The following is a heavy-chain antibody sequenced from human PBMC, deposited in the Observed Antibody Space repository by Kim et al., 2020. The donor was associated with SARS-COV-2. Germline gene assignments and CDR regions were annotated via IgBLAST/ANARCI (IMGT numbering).Heavy chain of an antibody. CDR2: IIPILGIA. V-gene: IGHV1-69*04. J-gene: IGHJ6*02. CDR3: ARDGALVRYFDWTPHGGMDV. Sequence: SVKVSCKASGGTFSSYAISWVRQAPGQGLEWMGRIIPILGIANYAQKFQGRVTITADKSTSTAYMELSSLRSEDTAVYYCARDGALVRYFDWTPHGGMDVWGQGTTVTVSS. D-gene: IGHD3-9*01. CDR1: GGTFSSYA.